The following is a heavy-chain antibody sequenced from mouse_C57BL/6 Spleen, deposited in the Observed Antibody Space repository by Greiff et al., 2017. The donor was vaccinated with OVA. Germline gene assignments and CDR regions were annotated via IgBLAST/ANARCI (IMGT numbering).Heavy chain of an antibody. Sequence: QVQLQQPGAELVKPGASVKVSCEASGYTFTSYWMHWVKQRPGQGLEWIGRIHPSDSDTNYNQKFKGKATLTVDKSSSTAYMQLSSLTSEDSAVYYCAIGTYDYDGAWFAYWGQGTLVTVSA. CDR1: GYTFTSYW. V-gene: IGHV1-74*01. J-gene: IGHJ3*01. CDR3: AIGTYDYDGAWFAY. CDR2: IHPSDSDT. D-gene: IGHD2-4*01.